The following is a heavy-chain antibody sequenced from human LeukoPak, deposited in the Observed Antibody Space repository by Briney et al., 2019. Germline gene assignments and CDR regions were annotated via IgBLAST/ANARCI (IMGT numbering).Heavy chain of an antibody. V-gene: IGHV3-21*01. J-gene: IGHJ4*02. D-gene: IGHD5-18*01. CDR1: GFTFSSYS. Sequence: GGTLRLSCAASGFTFSSYSMNWVRQAPGKGLEWVSSISSSSSYIYYADSVKGRFTISRDNAKNSLYLQMNSLRAEDTAVYYCARDLFYTAMVTPLLDYWGQGTLVTVSS. CDR3: ARDLFYTAMVTPLLDY. CDR2: ISSSSSYI.